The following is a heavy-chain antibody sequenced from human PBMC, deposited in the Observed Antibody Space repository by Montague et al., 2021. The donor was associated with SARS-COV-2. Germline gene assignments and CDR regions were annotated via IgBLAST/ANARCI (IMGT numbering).Heavy chain of an antibody. J-gene: IGHJ6*02. CDR2: INHSGST. V-gene: IGHV4-34*01. Sequence: SETLSLTCAVYGGSLSGYYWSWIRQPPGKGLEWIGEINHSGSTNYNPSLKSRVTISLDTSKSQFSLKLSSVTAAGTAVYYCARGRRRYNWRDETSYYYGMDVWGQGTTATVSS. CDR1: GGSLSGYY. CDR3: ARGRRRYNWRDETSYYYGMDV. D-gene: IGHD1-20*01.